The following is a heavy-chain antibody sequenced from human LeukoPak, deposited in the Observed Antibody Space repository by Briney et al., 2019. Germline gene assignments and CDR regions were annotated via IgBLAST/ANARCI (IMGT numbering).Heavy chain of an antibody. CDR3: ARDYSSGCHVY. V-gene: IGHV3-21*01. D-gene: IGHD6-19*01. Sequence: GGSLRLSCAASGFTFSNYSMNWVPQAPGKGLEWVSSISSSSSYIYYADSVKGRFTISRDNDKNSLYLQMNSLRAEDTAVYYCARDYSSGCHVYWGQGALVTVSS. CDR2: ISSSSSYI. J-gene: IGHJ4*02. CDR1: GFTFSNYS.